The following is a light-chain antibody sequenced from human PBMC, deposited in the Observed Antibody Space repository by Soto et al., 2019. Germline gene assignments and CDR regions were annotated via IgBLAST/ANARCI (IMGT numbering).Light chain of an antibody. CDR2: AAS. Sequence: ATRMTQSPSSFSASTVDRVTITCRASQGISSYLAWYQQKPGKAPKLLIYAASTLQSGVPSRFSGSGSGTDFTLTISSLQPEDVATYYCQESHTAVTFGQGTRLEIK. CDR1: QGISSY. V-gene: IGKV1-8*01. J-gene: IGKJ5*01. CDR3: QESHTAVT.